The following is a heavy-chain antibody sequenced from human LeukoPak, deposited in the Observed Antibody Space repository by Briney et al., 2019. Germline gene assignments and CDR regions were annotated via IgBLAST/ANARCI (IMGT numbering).Heavy chain of an antibody. V-gene: IGHV3-23*01. Sequence: PGGSLRLSCAASGFTFSSYVMGWVRQAPGKGLEWVSGIGGRGANTYYADSVKGRLTISRDNSMNTLYLQMNSLRAEDTAVYYCAKCPPGGDYDSSGYYYSYYYMDVWGKGTTVTVSS. D-gene: IGHD3-22*01. CDR1: GFTFSSYV. J-gene: IGHJ6*03. CDR2: IGGRGANT. CDR3: AKCPPGGDYDSSGYYYSYYYMDV.